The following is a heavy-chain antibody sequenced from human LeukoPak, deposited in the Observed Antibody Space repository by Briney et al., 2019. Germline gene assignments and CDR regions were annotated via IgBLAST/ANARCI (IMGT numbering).Heavy chain of an antibody. V-gene: IGHV4-4*09. Sequence: SETLSLTCTVSGGSISSYYWSWIRQPPGKGLEWIGYIYTSGSTNYNPSLKSRVTISVDTSKNQFSLKLSSVTAADTAVYYCARHGESLTGYYGWFLDFDYWGQGTLVTVSS. CDR1: GGSISSYY. CDR2: IYTSGST. CDR3: ARHGESLTGYYGWFLDFDY. J-gene: IGHJ4*02. D-gene: IGHD3-9*01.